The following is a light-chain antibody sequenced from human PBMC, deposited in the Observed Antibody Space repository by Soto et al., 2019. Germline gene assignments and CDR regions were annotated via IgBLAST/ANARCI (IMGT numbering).Light chain of an antibody. CDR3: QQRSNWPYT. Sequence: EIVLTQSPATLFLSPGERATLPCRPSQRVSSYLAWYQQKPGQAPRLLIYDASSRATGIPARFSGSGSGTDFTLTISSLEPEDFAVYYCQQRSNWPYTFGQGTKLEIK. CDR1: QRVSSY. J-gene: IGKJ2*01. CDR2: DAS. V-gene: IGKV3-11*01.